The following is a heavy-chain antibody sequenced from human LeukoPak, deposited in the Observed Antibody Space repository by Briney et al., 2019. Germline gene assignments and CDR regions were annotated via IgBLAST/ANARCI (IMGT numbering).Heavy chain of an antibody. CDR2: ICPGGTIT. V-gene: IGHV3-74*01. Sequence: GGSLRVSCTASGFTFSNYCMHWVRQTPGKGLIWVSRICPGGTITNYADSVKGRFTISRDDAKNMMFLQMNSLRAEDTAVYYCVSFYETYWGRGTLVTVSS. J-gene: IGHJ4*02. D-gene: IGHD2/OR15-2a*01. CDR1: GFTFSNYC. CDR3: VSFYETY.